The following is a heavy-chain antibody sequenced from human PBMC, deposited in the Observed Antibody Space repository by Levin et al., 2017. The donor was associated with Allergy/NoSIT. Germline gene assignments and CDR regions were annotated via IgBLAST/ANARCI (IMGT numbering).Heavy chain of an antibody. D-gene: IGHD6-13*01. CDR2: ISYDESDK. J-gene: IGHJ4*02. V-gene: IGHV3-30*18. CDR1: GFSFRSFG. CDR3: AKDVVFGTSSWSLDF. Sequence: RGESLKISCAASGFSFRSFGMHWVRQAPGKGLEWVAVISYDESDKFYADSVKGRFTISRDNTKNTLYLQMNSLRSADAAVYYCAKDVVFGTSSWSLDFWGQGTLVTVSS.